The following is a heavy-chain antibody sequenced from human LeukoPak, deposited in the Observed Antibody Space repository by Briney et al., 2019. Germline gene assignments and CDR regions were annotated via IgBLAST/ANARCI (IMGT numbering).Heavy chain of an antibody. CDR3: ARVGWSGSYRGVDY. V-gene: IGHV4-39*07. Sequence: PSETLSLTCTVSGGSISSSSYYWGWIRQPPGKGLEWIGSIYYSGSTYYNPSLKSQVTISVDTSKNQFSLKLSSVTAADTAVYYCARVGWSGSYRGVDYWGQGTLVTVSS. CDR1: GGSISSSSYY. D-gene: IGHD1-26*01. CDR2: IYYSGST. J-gene: IGHJ4*02.